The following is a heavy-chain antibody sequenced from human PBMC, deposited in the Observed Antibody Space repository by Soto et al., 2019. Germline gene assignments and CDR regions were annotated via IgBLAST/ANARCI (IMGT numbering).Heavy chain of an antibody. D-gene: IGHD5-18*01. J-gene: IGHJ6*03. Sequence: RESLKISCKGSGYSFTSYWIGWVRQMPGKGLEWMGIIYPGDSDTRYSPSFQGQVTISADKSISTAYLQWSSLKASDTAMYYCARTDTPESEYMDVWGKGTTVTVSS. CDR3: ARTDTPESEYMDV. CDR1: GYSFTSYW. CDR2: IYPGDSDT. V-gene: IGHV5-51*01.